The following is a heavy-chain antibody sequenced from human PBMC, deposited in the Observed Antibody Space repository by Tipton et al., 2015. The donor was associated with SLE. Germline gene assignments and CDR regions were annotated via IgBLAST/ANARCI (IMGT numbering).Heavy chain of an antibody. Sequence: SLRLSCAASGFIVSSNYMSWVRQAPGKGLEWVSSISNSGTYTHYADSVKGRFTISRDNAKNSLFLQMTSLRAEDTGVYYCSRYYDFWSGYPVDLDYWGQGTLVTVSS. V-gene: IGHV3-21*03. CDR3: SRYYDFWSGYPVDLDY. D-gene: IGHD3-3*01. CDR1: GFIVSSNY. CDR2: ISNSGTYT. J-gene: IGHJ4*02.